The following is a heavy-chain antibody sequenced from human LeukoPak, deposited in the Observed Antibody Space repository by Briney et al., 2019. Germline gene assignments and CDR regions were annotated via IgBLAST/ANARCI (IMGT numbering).Heavy chain of an antibody. CDR1: GFTFSSYW. D-gene: IGHD5-18*01. J-gene: IGHJ4*02. V-gene: IGHV3-7*01. CDR2: INQDGSEK. Sequence: GGSLRLSCATSGFTFSSYWMSWVRQAPGKGLKWVANINQDGSEKYYVDSVKGRFTLSRDNAKNLLYLQMNSLRAEDTAVYYCARDGNSYGYDYWGQGTLVTVSS. CDR3: ARDGNSYGYDY.